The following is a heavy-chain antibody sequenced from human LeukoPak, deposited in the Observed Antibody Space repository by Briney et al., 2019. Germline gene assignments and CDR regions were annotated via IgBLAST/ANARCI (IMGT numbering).Heavy chain of an antibody. D-gene: IGHD1-26*01. J-gene: IGHJ5*02. V-gene: IGHV3-9*01. Sequence: PGRSLRLSCAASGFTFDDYAMHWVRQAPGKGLEWVSGISWNSGSIGYADSVKGRFTISRDNAKNSLYLQMNSLRAEDTAVYYCARDGKKSPDSGSYSRNWFDPWGQGTLVTVSS. CDR2: ISWNSGSI. CDR1: GFTFDDYA. CDR3: ARDGKKSPDSGSYSRNWFDP.